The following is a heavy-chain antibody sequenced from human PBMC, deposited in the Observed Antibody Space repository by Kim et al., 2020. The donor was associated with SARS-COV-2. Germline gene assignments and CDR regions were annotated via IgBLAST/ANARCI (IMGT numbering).Heavy chain of an antibody. CDR2: ISSSSSTI. D-gene: IGHD6-13*01. CDR1: GFTFSSYS. Sequence: GGSLRLSCAASGFTFSSYSMNWVRQAPGKGLEWVSYISSSSSTIYYADSVKGRFTISRDNAKNSLYLQMNSLRDEDTAVYYCARDPQIAAAGPNDAFDIWGQGTMVTVSS. CDR3: ARDPQIAAAGPNDAFDI. V-gene: IGHV3-48*02. J-gene: IGHJ3*02.